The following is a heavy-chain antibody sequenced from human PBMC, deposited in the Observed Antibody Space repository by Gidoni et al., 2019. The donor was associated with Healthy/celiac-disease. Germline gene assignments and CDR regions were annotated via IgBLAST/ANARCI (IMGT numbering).Heavy chain of an antibody. V-gene: IGHV4-59*01. J-gene: IGHJ4*02. Sequence: QVQLQESGPGLVMPSATLSLTCTVSGGSISSYYWSWIRQPPGKGLEWIGYIYYSGSTNYNPSLKSRVTISVDTSKNQFSLKLSSVTAADTAVYYCARAPMATIYYFDYWGQGTLVTVSS. CDR2: IYYSGST. CDR3: ARAPMATIYYFDY. CDR1: GGSISSYY. D-gene: IGHD5-12*01.